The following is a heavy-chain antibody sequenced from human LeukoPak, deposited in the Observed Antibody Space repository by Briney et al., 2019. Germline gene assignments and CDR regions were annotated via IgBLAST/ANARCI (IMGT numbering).Heavy chain of an antibody. J-gene: IGHJ4*02. CDR1: GFSFGKYW. CDR3: ARDQYDTWSRRGNFDS. CDR2: IKLDGSEK. V-gene: IGHV3-7*03. Sequence: GGSLRLSCVASGFSFGKYWMSWVRQAPGKGLEWVANIKLDGSEKNYVDSVKGRFTISRDNTKNSLNLQMNSLRAEDTAVFYCARDQYDTWSRRGNFDSWGQGTLVIVSS. D-gene: IGHD3/OR15-3a*01.